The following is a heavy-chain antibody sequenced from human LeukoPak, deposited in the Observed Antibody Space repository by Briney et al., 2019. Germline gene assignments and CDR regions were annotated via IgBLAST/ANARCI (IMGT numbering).Heavy chain of an antibody. CDR2: ISDRGHST. Sequence: GGSLRLSCAASGFNFTNYAMNWVRQAPGKGLEWLSLISDRGHSTYYADSVKGRFTISRDNSKNTLYLQMYSLRADDTAVYYCAKYADSLFSDYWGQGTLVTVSS. J-gene: IGHJ4*02. CDR1: GFNFTNYA. D-gene: IGHD4-17*01. V-gene: IGHV3-23*01. CDR3: AKYADSLFSDY.